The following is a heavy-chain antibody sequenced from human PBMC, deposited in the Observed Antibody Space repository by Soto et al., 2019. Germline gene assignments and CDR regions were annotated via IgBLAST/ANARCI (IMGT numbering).Heavy chain of an antibody. CDR2: IWYDGSNK. CDR1: GFTFSSYG. D-gene: IGHD4-4*01. Sequence: QVQLVESGGGVVQPGRSLRLSCAASGFTFSSYGMHWVRQAPGKGLEWVAVIWYDGSNKYYADSVKGRFTISRDNSKNTLYLQMNSLRAEDTAMYYCASWRLQGFDPWGQGTLVTVSS. CDR3: ASWRLQGFDP. V-gene: IGHV3-33*01. J-gene: IGHJ5*02.